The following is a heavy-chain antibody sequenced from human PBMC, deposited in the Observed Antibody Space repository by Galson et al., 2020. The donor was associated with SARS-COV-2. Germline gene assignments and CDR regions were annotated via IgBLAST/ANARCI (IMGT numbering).Heavy chain of an antibody. Sequence: GGSLRLSCAASGFTFSDYYMSWIRQAPGKGLEWVSYISSSSSYTNYADSVKGRFTISRDNAKNSLYLQMNSLRAEDTAVYYCAMAGVVTPYWFDPWGQGTLVTVSS. J-gene: IGHJ5*02. CDR3: AMAGVVTPYWFDP. CDR1: GFTFSDYY. CDR2: ISSSSSYT. D-gene: IGHD3-3*01. V-gene: IGHV3-11*06.